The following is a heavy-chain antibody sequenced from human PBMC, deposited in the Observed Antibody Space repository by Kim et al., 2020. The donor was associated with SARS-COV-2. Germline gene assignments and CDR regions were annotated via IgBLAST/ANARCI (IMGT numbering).Heavy chain of an antibody. V-gene: IGHV3-23*01. CDR3: AKAGFLRGYSGYEGIAAAGYYYGMDV. Sequence: GGSLRLSCAASGFTFSSYAMSWVRQAPGKGLEWVSAISGSGGSTYYADSVKGRFTISRDNSKNTLYLQMNSLRAEDTAVYYCAKAGFLRGYSGYEGIAAAGYYYGMDVWGQGTTVTVSS. D-gene: IGHD5-12*01. CDR2: ISGSGGST. J-gene: IGHJ6*02. CDR1: GFTFSSYA.